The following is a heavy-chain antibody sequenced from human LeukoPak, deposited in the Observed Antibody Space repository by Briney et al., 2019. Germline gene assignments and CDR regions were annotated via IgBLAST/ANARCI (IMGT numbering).Heavy chain of an antibody. V-gene: IGHV1-18*01. J-gene: IGHJ4*02. CDR1: GYTFTNYG. Sequence: GASEKVSCKASGYTFTNYGISWVRQAPGQGLEWMGWISAYSGYTHYAQKIQGRVTVTTEASTSTAYMELRSLTSYDTAVYYCARDAVSTTTAGGIDYWGQGTLVTVSS. CDR3: ARDAVSTTTAGGIDY. CDR2: ISAYSGYT. D-gene: IGHD5/OR15-5a*01.